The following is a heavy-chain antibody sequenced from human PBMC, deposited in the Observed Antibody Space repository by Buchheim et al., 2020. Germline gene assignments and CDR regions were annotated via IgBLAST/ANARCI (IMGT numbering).Heavy chain of an antibody. CDR3: ARTASKYDFWSGYYTNWFDP. CDR2: ISGSGGST. Sequence: EVQLLESGGGLVQPGGSLRLSCAASGFTFSSYAMSWVRQAPGKGLEWVSAISGSGGSTYYADSVKGRFTISRDNSKNTLYLQMNSLRAEDTAVYYCARTASKYDFWSGYYTNWFDPWGQGTL. CDR1: GFTFSSYA. D-gene: IGHD3-3*01. V-gene: IGHV3-23*01. J-gene: IGHJ5*02.